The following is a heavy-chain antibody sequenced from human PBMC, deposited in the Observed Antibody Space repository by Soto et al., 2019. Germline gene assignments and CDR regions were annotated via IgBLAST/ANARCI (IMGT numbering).Heavy chain of an antibody. Sequence: GASVKVSCKASGFTFTSSAVQWVRQARGQRLEWIGWIVVGSGNTNYAQKFQERVTITRDMSTSTAYMELSSLRSEDTAVYYCAAIFDSSGSYYFDYWGQGTLVTVSS. CDR3: AAIFDSSGSYYFDY. J-gene: IGHJ4*02. V-gene: IGHV1-58*01. CDR2: IVVGSGNT. CDR1: GFTFTSSA. D-gene: IGHD3-22*01.